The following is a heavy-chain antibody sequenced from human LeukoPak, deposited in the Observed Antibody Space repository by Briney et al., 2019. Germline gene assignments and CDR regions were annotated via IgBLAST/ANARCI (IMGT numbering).Heavy chain of an antibody. CDR1: GGSFNGYY. CDR3: ARGTDYCSRTSCPAYYYYYGMDV. V-gene: IGHV4-34*01. D-gene: IGHD2-2*01. J-gene: IGHJ6*02. CDR2: INHSGST. Sequence: PSETLSLTCAVYGGSFNGYYWSWIRQPPGKGLEWIGEINHSGSTNYNPSLKSRVTISVDTSKNQFSLKLSSVTAADTAVYYCARGTDYCSRTSCPAYYYYYGMDVWGQGTTVTVSS.